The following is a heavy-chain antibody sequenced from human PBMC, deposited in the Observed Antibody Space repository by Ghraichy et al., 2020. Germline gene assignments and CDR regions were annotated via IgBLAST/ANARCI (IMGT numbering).Heavy chain of an antibody. Sequence: LSLTCAASGFTFSSYGMHWVRQAPGKGLEWVAVIWYDGSNKYYADSVKGRFTISRDNSKNTLYLQMNSLRAEDTAVYYCARSTGHTVTTDGPLDYWGQGTLVTVSS. CDR1: GFTFSSYG. CDR2: IWYDGSNK. D-gene: IGHD4-17*01. J-gene: IGHJ4*02. V-gene: IGHV3-33*01. CDR3: ARSTGHTVTTDGPLDY.